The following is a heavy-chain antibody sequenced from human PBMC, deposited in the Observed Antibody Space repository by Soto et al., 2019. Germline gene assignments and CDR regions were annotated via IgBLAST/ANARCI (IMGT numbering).Heavy chain of an antibody. CDR1: GFIFSQYV. V-gene: IGHV3-30-3*01. CDR3: AREGVGPYDFWGGYYVH. Sequence: QVQLVESGGGVVQPGRSLRLSCAASGFIFSQYVMHWVRQAPGKGLEWVAIISYDATNQYYADSVRGRFTISRDNSNSTVYLQMNRLSAEDTAVYYCAREGVGPYDFWGGYYVHWGQGTLVTVSS. D-gene: IGHD3-3*01. CDR2: ISYDATNQ. J-gene: IGHJ4*02.